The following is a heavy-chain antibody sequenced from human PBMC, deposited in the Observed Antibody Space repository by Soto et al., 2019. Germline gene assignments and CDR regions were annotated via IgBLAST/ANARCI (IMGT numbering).Heavy chain of an antibody. D-gene: IGHD3-22*01. Sequence: SDTLSLTCTVYGGSISSFFYYWSWIRQHPGKGLEWIGYIYYSGSTYYNPSLKSRVTISVDTSKNQFSLKLSSVTAADTAVYYCATYDSSDYYSGSPIGWFDPWGQGTLVTVSS. CDR2: IYYSGST. J-gene: IGHJ5*02. V-gene: IGHV4-31*03. CDR3: ATYDSSDYYSGSPIGWFDP. CDR1: GGSISSFFYY.